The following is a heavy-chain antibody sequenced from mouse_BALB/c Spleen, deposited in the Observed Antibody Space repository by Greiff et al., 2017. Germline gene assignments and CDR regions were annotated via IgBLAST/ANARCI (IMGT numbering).Heavy chain of an antibody. Sequence: QVQLQQSGPELVKPGASVRISCKASGYTFTSYYIHWVKQRPGQGLEWIGWIYPGNVNTKYNVKFKGKATLTADKSSSTAYMQLSSLTSEDSAVYFCARRDYGYDASWFAYWGQGTLVTVSA. J-gene: IGHJ3*01. CDR3: ARRDYGYDASWFAY. CDR1: GYTFTSYY. CDR2: IYPGNVNT. D-gene: IGHD2-2*01. V-gene: IGHV1S56*01.